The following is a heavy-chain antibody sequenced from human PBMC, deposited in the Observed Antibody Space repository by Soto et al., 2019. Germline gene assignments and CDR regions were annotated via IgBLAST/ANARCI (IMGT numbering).Heavy chain of an antibody. D-gene: IGHD3-3*01. Sequence: GGSLRLSCAASGFTFSSYGMHWVRQAPGKGLERVAVISYDGSNKYYADSVKGRFTISRDNSKNTLYLQMNSLRAEDTAVYYCARDGDFWSAPGRAYYYYYGMDVWGQGTTVTVSS. CDR3: ARDGDFWSAPGRAYYYYYGMDV. V-gene: IGHV3-30*03. J-gene: IGHJ6*02. CDR1: GFTFSSYG. CDR2: ISYDGSNK.